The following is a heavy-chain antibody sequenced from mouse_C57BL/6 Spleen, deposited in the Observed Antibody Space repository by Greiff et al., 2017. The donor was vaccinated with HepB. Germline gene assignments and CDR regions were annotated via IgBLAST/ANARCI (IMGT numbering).Heavy chain of an antibody. CDR3: AKRAVVAKYYAMDY. CDR1: GFTFSDYG. Sequence: VQLKESGGGLVKPGGSLKLSCAASGFTFSDYGMHWVRQAPEKGLEWVAYISSGSSTIYYADTVKGRFTISRDNAKNTLFLQMTSLRSEDTAMYYCAKRAVVAKYYAMDYWGQGTSVTVSS. V-gene: IGHV5-17*01. CDR2: ISSGSSTI. J-gene: IGHJ4*01. D-gene: IGHD1-1*01.